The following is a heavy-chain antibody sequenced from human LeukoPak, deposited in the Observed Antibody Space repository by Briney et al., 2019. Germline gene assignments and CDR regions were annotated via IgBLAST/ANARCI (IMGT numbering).Heavy chain of an antibody. CDR2: IYSGGFT. CDR1: GFTVSSSY. CDR3: ARAGGGNWFDP. D-gene: IGHD3-10*01. V-gene: IGHV3-66*01. Sequence: PGGSLRLSCAASGFTVSSSYMSWVRQAPGKGLEWVSVIYSGGFTFYADSVKGRFTISRDNSKNTLYLHMNSLRAENTAVYYCARAGGGNWFDPWGQGTLVTVSS. J-gene: IGHJ5*02.